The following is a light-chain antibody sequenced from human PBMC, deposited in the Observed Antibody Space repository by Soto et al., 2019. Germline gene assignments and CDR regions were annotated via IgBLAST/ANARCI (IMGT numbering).Light chain of an antibody. Sequence: QSALTQPPSASGSPGQSVTISCTGTSSDIGDYNYVSWYQQHPGKAPKLMISEVTKRPSGVPDRFSGSKSGNTASLTVSGLQAEDEADYYCTSYAGTNNLLFGGGTKLTVL. V-gene: IGLV2-8*01. CDR3: TSYAGTNNLL. CDR1: SSDIGDYNY. J-gene: IGLJ2*01. CDR2: EVT.